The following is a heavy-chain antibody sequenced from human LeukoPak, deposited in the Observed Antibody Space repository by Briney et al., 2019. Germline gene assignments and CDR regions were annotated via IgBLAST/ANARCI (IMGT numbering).Heavy chain of an antibody. D-gene: IGHD2-15*01. J-gene: IGHJ4*02. CDR1: GFTFSDYY. Sequence: GGSLRLSCAASGFTFSDYYMSWIRQAPGKGLEWVANIKQDGSEKYYVDSVKGRFTISRDNAKSSLYLQMNSLRDEDTAVYYCAKKGGSPDYWGQGALVTVSS. V-gene: IGHV3-7*01. CDR3: AKKGGSPDY. CDR2: IKQDGSEK.